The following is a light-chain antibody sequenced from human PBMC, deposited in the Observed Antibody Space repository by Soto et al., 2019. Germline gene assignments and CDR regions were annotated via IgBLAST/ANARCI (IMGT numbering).Light chain of an antibody. CDR3: QQRSNSIT. CDR1: HSVSSD. J-gene: IGKJ5*01. Sequence: EIVWTQSPATLSLSPGARATLVGGTSHSVSSDLAWYQQKPGRAPGLIIYDTSYRATGVPASFSGSGSGTDFTPTISSLAPDDFAVYSCQQRSNSITFGQGTRLEIK. CDR2: DTS. V-gene: IGKV3-11*01.